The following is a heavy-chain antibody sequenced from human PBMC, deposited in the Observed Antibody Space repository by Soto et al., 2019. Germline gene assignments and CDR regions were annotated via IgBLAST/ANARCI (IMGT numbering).Heavy chain of an antibody. CDR1: GGTFSSYT. J-gene: IGHJ4*02. Sequence: QVQLVPSGAEVKKPWSSVKVSCKASGGTFSSYTISWVRQSPGQGLEWVGRIIPLRGIANYAQKFQGRVTITADKSTSTAYMELSSLRSEDTAVYYCGRAGARDGYNLDWGQGTLVTVSS. D-gene: IGHD5-12*01. V-gene: IGHV1-69*02. CDR2: IIPLRGIA. CDR3: GRAGARDGYNLD.